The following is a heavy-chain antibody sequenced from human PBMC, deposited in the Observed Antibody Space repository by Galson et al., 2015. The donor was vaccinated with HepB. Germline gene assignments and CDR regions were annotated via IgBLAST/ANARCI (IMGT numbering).Heavy chain of an antibody. Sequence: SLRLSCAASGFTFSSYWLSWVRQAPGKGLECVANVKEDGSEKYFVDSVKGRFTISRDNARNSLYLQMNSLRAEDTAVYYCARVRGDLYDPRTYYFDYWGQGTLVIVSS. V-gene: IGHV3-7*03. CDR2: VKEDGSEK. CDR3: ARVRGDLYDPRTYYFDY. D-gene: IGHD3-10*01. J-gene: IGHJ4*02. CDR1: GFTFSSYW.